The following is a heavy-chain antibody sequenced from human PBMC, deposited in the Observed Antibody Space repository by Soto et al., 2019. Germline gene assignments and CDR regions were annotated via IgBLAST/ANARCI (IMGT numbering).Heavy chain of an antibody. CDR3: ARTGNDSGWLKWFDP. CDR2: INPSLGTT. CDR1: GYTFNNYY. Sequence: QVQLVQSGAEVKEPGASVKVSCEASGYTFNNYYLHWVRQAPGQGLEWMGVINPSLGTTTYAQRFQGRVSLTRDTSTYTFYMELSGLRSDDTAVYYCARTGNDSGWLKWFDPWGQGTLVTVSS. J-gene: IGHJ5*02. V-gene: IGHV1-46*02. D-gene: IGHD6-19*01.